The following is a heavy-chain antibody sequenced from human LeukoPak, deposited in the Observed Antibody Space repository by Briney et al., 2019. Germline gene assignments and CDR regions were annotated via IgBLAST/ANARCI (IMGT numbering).Heavy chain of an antibody. CDR3: ARLGGYNLSRNAFDI. J-gene: IGHJ3*02. V-gene: IGHV4-39*01. CDR1: GGSVSSNAYY. Sequence: SETLSVTCTVSGGSVSSNAYYWGWIRQTPGKGLEWIGNAYFSGHKYYNPSLKSRVTIFVDTSKNEFSLKLSSVTAADTAVYYCARLGGYNLSRNAFDIWGRGTLVTVSS. D-gene: IGHD5-24*01. CDR2: AYFSGHK.